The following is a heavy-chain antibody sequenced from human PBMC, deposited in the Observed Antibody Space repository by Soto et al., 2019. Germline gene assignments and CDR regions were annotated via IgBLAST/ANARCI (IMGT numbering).Heavy chain of an antibody. V-gene: IGHV3-23*01. CDR2: VSGSGDST. J-gene: IGHJ4*02. Sequence: ELQVLESGGGLVQPGGSLRLTCAASGFTLSAYGTSWVRQAPGKGLEWVSCVSGSGDSTYYTESVKGRFTISRDSSKNTVCLQMNSLRAEDTAVYYCATSNYGDRDWGQGTLVTVSS. CDR3: ATSNYGDRD. D-gene: IGHD4-17*01. CDR1: GFTLSAYG.